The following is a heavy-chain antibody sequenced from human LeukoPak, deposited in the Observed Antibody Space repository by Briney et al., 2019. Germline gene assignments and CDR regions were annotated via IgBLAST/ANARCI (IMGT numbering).Heavy chain of an antibody. CDR2: IHYNGNT. Sequence: PSETLSLTCSVSGGSISSSSYYWGWIRQPPGKGLEWIGSIHYNGNTYYNPSLTSRVAISVDTSKNQLSLKLSSVTAADTAVYYCAIRYDYGDYFNWFDPWGQGTLFSVSS. CDR1: GGSISSSSYY. J-gene: IGHJ5*02. CDR3: AIRYDYGDYFNWFDP. D-gene: IGHD4-17*01. V-gene: IGHV4-39*01.